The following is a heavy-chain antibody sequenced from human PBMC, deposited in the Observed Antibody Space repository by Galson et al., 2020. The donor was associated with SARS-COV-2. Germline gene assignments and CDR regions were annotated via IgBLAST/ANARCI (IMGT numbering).Heavy chain of an antibody. CDR1: GYTFTGYY. CDR2: INPNSGGT. Sequence: ASVKVSCKASGYTFTGYYMHWVRQAPGQGLEWMGWINPNSGGTNYAQKFQGRVTMTRDTSISTAYMELSRLRSDDTAVYYCAREKDIRFLVWLCYLDYWGQGTLVTVSS. CDR3: AREKDIRFLVWLCYLDY. D-gene: IGHD3-3*01. J-gene: IGHJ4*02. V-gene: IGHV1-2*02.